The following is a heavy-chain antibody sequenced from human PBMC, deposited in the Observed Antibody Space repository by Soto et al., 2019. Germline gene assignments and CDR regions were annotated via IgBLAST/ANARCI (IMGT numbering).Heavy chain of an antibody. Sequence: GGSLRLSCAASGFTFDDYAMYWVRQAPGKGLEWVSGISWNSGSLGYADSVKGRFTISRDNARNSLYLQMNSLRPEDTALYYCAKEMVGAGAGPQREYYYYYYYMDVWGKGTTVTVSS. CDR1: GFTFDDYA. D-gene: IGHD1-26*01. CDR2: ISWNSGSL. V-gene: IGHV3-9*01. CDR3: AKEMVGAGAGPQREYYYYYYYMDV. J-gene: IGHJ6*03.